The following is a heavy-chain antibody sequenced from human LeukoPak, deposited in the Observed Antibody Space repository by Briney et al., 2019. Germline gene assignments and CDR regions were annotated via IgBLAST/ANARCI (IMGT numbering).Heavy chain of an antibody. CDR1: GYTFSNYW. D-gene: IGHD3-9*01. J-gene: IGHJ3*02. CDR3: ASSHIVRQYLTGYYGDAFDI. Sequence: GESLKISCKGSGYTFSNYWIGWVRQMPGKGLEWMGIIYPGDSDTRYSPSFQGQVTISADKSISTAYLQWSSLKASDTAMYYCASSHIVRQYLTGYYGDAFDIWGQGTMVTVSS. V-gene: IGHV5-51*01. CDR2: IYPGDSDT.